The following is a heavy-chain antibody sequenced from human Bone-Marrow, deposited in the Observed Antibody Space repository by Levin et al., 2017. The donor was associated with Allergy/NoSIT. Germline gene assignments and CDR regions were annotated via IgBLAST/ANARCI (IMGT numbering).Heavy chain of an antibody. J-gene: IGHJ4*02. CDR1: GGTFSSYG. CDR2: IIPIFGTT. Sequence: PGGSLRLSCKASGGTFSSYGINWVRQAPGQGLEWMGGIIPIFGTTNYAQKFQGRVTITADESTSTAHMELSSLRSEDTAVYYCARDAVSRGLGFRREYYFDNWGQGTQVTVTS. V-gene: IGHV1-69*01. D-gene: IGHD1-14*01. CDR3: ARDAVSRGLGFRREYYFDN.